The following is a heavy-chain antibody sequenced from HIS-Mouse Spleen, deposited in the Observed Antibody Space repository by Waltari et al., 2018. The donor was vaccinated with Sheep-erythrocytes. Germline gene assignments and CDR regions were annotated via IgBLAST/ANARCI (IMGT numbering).Heavy chain of an antibody. CDR2: IIPILGIA. CDR1: GGTFSSSA. D-gene: IGHD1-26*01. V-gene: IGHV1-69*04. Sequence: QVHLVQSGAEVKKPGSSVKVSCKASGGTFSSSAICWVRQAPGQGLEWMGRIIPILGIANYAQKFQGRVTITADKSTSTAYMELSSLRSEDTAVYYCAQTGATTPHFDYWGQGTLVTVSS. CDR3: AQTGATTPHFDY. J-gene: IGHJ4*02.